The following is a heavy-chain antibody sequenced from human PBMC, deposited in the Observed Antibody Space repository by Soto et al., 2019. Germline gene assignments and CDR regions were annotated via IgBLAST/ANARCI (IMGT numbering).Heavy chain of an antibody. CDR2: VSSSGSYT. Sequence: QVQLVESAGGLVKPGESLRLSCAASGFTFSHCSMTWIRQAPGKGLEWVSYVSSSGSYTKYADSLQGRFIVSRDSARNSFFLQMHSLRADDTAVYYCAREQSGRRSLDSWGQGTLVTVSS. D-gene: IGHD1-26*01. V-gene: IGHV3-11*06. CDR1: GFTFSHCS. CDR3: AREQSGRRSLDS. J-gene: IGHJ4*02.